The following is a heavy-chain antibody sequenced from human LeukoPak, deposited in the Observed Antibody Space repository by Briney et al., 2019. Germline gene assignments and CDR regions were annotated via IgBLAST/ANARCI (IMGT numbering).Heavy chain of an antibody. J-gene: IGHJ4*02. Sequence: SETLSLTCTVSGGSISSYYWSWLRQPAGKGLEWIGRIYTSGSTNYNPSLKSRVTMSVDTSKNQFSLKLSSVTAADTAVYYCARHDYSNFVYFDYWGQGTLVTVSS. V-gene: IGHV4-4*07. CDR1: GGSISSYY. D-gene: IGHD4-11*01. CDR2: IYTSGST. CDR3: ARHDYSNFVYFDY.